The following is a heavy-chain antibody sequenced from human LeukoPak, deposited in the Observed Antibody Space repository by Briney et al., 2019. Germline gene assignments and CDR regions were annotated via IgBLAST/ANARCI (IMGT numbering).Heavy chain of an antibody. CDR2: ISSSGSTI. D-gene: IGHD4-17*01. J-gene: IGHJ4*02. CDR3: ARHDYGVEDY. V-gene: IGHV3-48*03. Sequence: PGGSLRLSCAASGFTFSSYEMNWVRQAPGKGLEWVSYISSSGSTIYYADSVKGRFTISRDDAKNSLYLQMNSLRAEDTAVYYCARHDYGVEDYWGQGTLVTVSS. CDR1: GFTFSSYE.